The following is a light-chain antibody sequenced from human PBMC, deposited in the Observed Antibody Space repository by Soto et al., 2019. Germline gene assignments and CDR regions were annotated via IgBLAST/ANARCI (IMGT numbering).Light chain of an antibody. CDR3: QQYNNFPPT. CDR2: DTS. J-gene: IGKJ4*01. Sequence: EIVMTQSPATLSVSPGERATLYCRASQSVTSNLAWYQHKPGQAPRLLIYDTSNRATGIPARFSGSGSGTDFTLTINSLQPEDFATYCRQQYNNFPPTFGGGTKVDIK. CDR1: QSVTSN. V-gene: IGKV3D-15*01.